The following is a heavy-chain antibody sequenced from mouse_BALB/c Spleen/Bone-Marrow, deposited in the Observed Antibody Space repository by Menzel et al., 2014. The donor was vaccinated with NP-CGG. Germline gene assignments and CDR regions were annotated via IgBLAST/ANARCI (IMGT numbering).Heavy chain of an antibody. CDR2: INPSTGYT. CDR3: ARHYRYYFDY. V-gene: IGHV1-7*01. J-gene: IGHJ2*01. D-gene: IGHD2-14*01. CDR1: GYTFTSYW. Sequence: QVQLQQSGAELAKPGASMKMSCKASGYTFTSYWMHWVKQRPGQGLEWIGYINPSTGYTEYNQKFKDKATLTADKSSSTAYMQLSSLTSEDSAVYYCARHYRYYFDYWGQGTTLTVSS.